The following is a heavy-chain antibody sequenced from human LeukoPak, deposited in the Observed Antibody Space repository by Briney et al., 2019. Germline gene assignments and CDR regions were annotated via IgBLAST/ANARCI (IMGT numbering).Heavy chain of an antibody. Sequence: GGTLRLSCAASGFTFSSNGMSLVRQAPGTGLEWVSASSGSGGSTYYAASVKGRFTISRDNSKNTLYLQMNSLRAEDTAVYYCAKDPESQGYFDYWGQGTLVTVSS. CDR1: GFTFSSNG. V-gene: IGHV3-23*01. CDR2: SSGSGGST. CDR3: AKDPESQGYFDY. J-gene: IGHJ4*02.